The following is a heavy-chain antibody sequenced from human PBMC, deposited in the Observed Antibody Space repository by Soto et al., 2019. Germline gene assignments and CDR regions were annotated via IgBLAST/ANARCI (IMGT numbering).Heavy chain of an antibody. J-gene: IGHJ5*02. CDR2: TYYRSKWYS. CDR3: ERGPSPLDT. Sequence: SQTLSLTCAISGYSVSSNNAAWNWISQSPARGLEWLGRTYYRSKWYSYYAPSVKSRITIKADTYKNQFSLKLNSVTPEDTAVYYSERGPSPLDTWGQGILVTVSS. CDR1: GYSVSSNNAA. V-gene: IGHV6-1*01.